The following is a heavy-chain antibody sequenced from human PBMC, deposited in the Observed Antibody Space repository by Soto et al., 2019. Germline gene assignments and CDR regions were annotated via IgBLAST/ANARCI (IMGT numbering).Heavy chain of an antibody. V-gene: IGHV3-11*06. CDR2: ISSSSSYT. CDR3: ARGSYGTDYYYGMGV. J-gene: IGHJ6*02. CDR1: GFTFSDYY. D-gene: IGHD1-1*01. Sequence: GGSLRLSCAASGFTFSDYYMSWIRQAPGKGLEWVSYISSSSSYTNYADSVKGRFTISRDNAKNSLYLQMNSLRAEDTAVYYCARGSYGTDYYYGMGVWGQGTTVTVSS.